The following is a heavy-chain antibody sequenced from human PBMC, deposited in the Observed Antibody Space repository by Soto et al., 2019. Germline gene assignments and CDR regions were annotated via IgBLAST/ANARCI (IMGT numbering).Heavy chain of an antibody. J-gene: IGHJ6*02. CDR1: GDTFSSYI. V-gene: IGHV1-69*08. CDR3: ARRRYCGYDCDHKHYYGMDV. CDR2: VIPVLTTT. Sequence: QVQLVQSGAEVKKPGSSVRVSCRSSGDTFSSYIVNWLRLAPGRGLEWMGRVIPVLTTTDYAQNFRGRVTISADRSTNTVYMELSSLRSDDTAVYYCARRRYCGYDCDHKHYYGMDVWGQGSLVTVAS. D-gene: IGHD2-21*02.